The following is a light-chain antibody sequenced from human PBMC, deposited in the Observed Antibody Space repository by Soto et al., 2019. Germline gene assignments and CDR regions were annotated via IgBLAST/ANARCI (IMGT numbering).Light chain of an antibody. CDR3: QQSNLKSLS. CDR1: QNISSW. J-gene: IGKJ4*01. Sequence: DIQMTQSPSTLSASMGDRVTITCRASQNISSWLSWYQQKPGKAPNLLIYQASILESGVPSRFSGSGSGTDFSLTISSLQPDDFAAFYCQQSNLKSLSFGGGTKVEIK. CDR2: QAS. V-gene: IGKV1-5*03.